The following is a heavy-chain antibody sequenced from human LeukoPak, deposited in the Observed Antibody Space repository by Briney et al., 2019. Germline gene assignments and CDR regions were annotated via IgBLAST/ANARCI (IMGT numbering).Heavy chain of an antibody. CDR3: ARHGPRDYGDY. CDR1: GGSISSYY. CDR2: IYYSGST. Sequence: PSETLSLTCTVSGGSISSYYWSWIRQPPGKGLEWIGYIYYSGSTNYNPSLKSRVTISVDTSKNQFSLKLSSVTAADTAVYYCARHGPRDYGDYWGQGTLVTVSS. J-gene: IGHJ4*02. V-gene: IGHV4-59*01.